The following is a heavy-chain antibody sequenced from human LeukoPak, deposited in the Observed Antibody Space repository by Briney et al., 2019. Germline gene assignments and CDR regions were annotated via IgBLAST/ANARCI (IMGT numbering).Heavy chain of an antibody. D-gene: IGHD2-2*01. V-gene: IGHV3-23*01. CDR2: ISGSGGST. CDR1: GFTFSSYA. CDR3: AKARGIVVVPAAMAFDY. J-gene: IGHJ4*02. Sequence: GGSLRLSCAASGFTFSSYAMSWVRQAPGKGLEWVSAISGSGGSTYYADSVKGRFTISRDNSKNTLYLQMNSLRAEGTAVYYCAKARGIVVVPAAMAFDYWGQGTLVTVSS.